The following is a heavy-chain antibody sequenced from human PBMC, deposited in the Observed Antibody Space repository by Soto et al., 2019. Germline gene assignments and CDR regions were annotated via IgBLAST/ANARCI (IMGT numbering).Heavy chain of an antibody. V-gene: IGHV3-73*01. CDR2: IRSKANSYAT. D-gene: IGHD6-6*01. Sequence: PGGSRRLSCAASGFTFSGSAMHWVRQASGKGLEWVGRIRSKANSYATAYAASVKGRFTISRDDSKNTAYLQMNSLKTEDTAVYYCTRLDSLVPYYYYYMDVWGKGTTVTVSS. J-gene: IGHJ6*03. CDR3: TRLDSLVPYYYYYMDV. CDR1: GFTFSGSA.